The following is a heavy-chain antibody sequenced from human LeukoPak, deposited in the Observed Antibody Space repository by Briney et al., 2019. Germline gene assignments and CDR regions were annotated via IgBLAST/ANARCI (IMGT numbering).Heavy chain of an antibody. Sequence: ASVKVSCKTSGYSFTNYYIHWVRLAPGQGLEWMGWINCNSGDTLYAQKFQGRVTMTRDTSITTAYLDVSSLRYDDTAVYYCAKGDWFGPWGQGTLVTVSS. V-gene: IGHV1-2*02. CDR1: GYSFTNYY. CDR2: INCNSGDT. J-gene: IGHJ5*02. CDR3: AKGDWFGP.